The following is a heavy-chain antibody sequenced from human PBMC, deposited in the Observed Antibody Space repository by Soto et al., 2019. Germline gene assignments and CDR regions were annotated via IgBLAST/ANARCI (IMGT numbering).Heavy chain of an antibody. J-gene: IGHJ6*02. Sequence: SVKVSCKASGGTFSSSSISWVRQAPGQGLEWMGGTIPIFGTANDAQKFQGRVTITADESTSTAYMELSSLRSVDTAVYFCSFGVFGYYHYAMTFWGQGSSVTVSS. CDR2: TIPIFGTA. CDR3: SFGVFGYYHYAMTF. D-gene: IGHD3-3*01. V-gene: IGHV1-69*13. CDR1: GGTFSSSS.